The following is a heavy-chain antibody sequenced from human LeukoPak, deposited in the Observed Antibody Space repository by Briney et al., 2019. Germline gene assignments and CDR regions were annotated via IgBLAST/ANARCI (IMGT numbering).Heavy chain of an antibody. V-gene: IGHV3-7*04. CDR3: GRVIAGAIDY. CDR2: INQEGSER. CDR1: GFTFSSHL. J-gene: IGHJ4*02. D-gene: IGHD6-13*01. Sequence: GGSLRLSCAASGFTFSSHLMSWVRQAPGKGLEWVANINQEGSERFYVHFVEGRFTISRDNADNSMYLQMNSLRAEDTAVYYCGRVIAGAIDYWGQGTLVTVPS.